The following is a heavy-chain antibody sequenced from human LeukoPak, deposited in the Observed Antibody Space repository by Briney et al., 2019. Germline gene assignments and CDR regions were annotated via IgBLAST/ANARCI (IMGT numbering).Heavy chain of an antibody. Sequence: GGSLRLSCAASGFTFSSYWMHWVRHAPGKGLVWVSRIKSDGSTNYADSVKGRCTISRDNAKNTLSLQMNSLRAEDTGVYYCARAPSEIGGYYPEYFRHWGQGTLVTVSS. J-gene: IGHJ1*01. CDR1: GFTFSSYW. D-gene: IGHD3-22*01. CDR2: IKSDGST. V-gene: IGHV3-74*01. CDR3: ARAPSEIGGYYPEYFRH.